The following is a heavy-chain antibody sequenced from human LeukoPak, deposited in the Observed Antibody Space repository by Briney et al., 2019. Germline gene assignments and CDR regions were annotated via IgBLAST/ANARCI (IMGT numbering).Heavy chain of an antibody. CDR2: LRSKTDGGTT. Sequence: GGSLRLSCAASGFTVSNAWMSWVRQAPGKGLEWVGRLRSKTDGGTTDYAAHVKGRFTISRDDSKNPLSLQMNSLKTEDTGVYYCTTVTSGYSSNWGQGTLVTVSS. J-gene: IGHJ4*02. CDR1: GFTVSNAW. D-gene: IGHD5-18*01. CDR3: TTVTSGYSSN. V-gene: IGHV3-15*01.